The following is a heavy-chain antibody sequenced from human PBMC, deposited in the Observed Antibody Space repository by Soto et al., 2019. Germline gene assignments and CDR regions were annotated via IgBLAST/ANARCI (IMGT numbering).Heavy chain of an antibody. CDR2: IYYSGST. J-gene: IGHJ4*02. CDR1: GGSISSYY. Sequence: SETLSLTCTVSGGSISSYYWSWIRQPPGKGLEWIGYIYYSGSTNYNPSLKSRVTISVDTSKNQFSLKLSSVTAADTAVYYCARRPPSDCSSTSCYVGGFDYWGQGTLVTVSS. CDR3: ARRPPSDCSSTSCYVGGFDY. V-gene: IGHV4-59*08. D-gene: IGHD2-2*01.